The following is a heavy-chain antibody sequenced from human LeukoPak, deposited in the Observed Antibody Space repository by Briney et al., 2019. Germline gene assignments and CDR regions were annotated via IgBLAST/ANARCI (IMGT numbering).Heavy chain of an antibody. D-gene: IGHD3-10*01. CDR3: ARDMGYYGSEHYGRFDP. J-gene: IGHJ5*02. CDR1: AVSISSAPYY. Sequence: SLHLPPTFTLSAVSISSAPYYRSWIPLPLGPPPPWIRYTHHTEITYYTPSLKSRITMSVDTSKNHFSLKLSSVTAADTAVYYCARDMGYYGSEHYGRFDPWGQGTLVTVSS. V-gene: IGHV4-30-4*08. CDR2: THHTEIT.